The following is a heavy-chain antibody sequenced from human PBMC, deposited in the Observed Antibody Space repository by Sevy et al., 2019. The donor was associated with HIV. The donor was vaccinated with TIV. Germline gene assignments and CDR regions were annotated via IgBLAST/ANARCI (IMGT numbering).Heavy chain of an antibody. Sequence: GGSLRLSCAASGFTFSSYSMNWVRQAPGKGLEWVSYISSSSSTIYYADSVKGRFTISRDNAKNSLYLQMNSLRAEDTAVYYCARDRGPAAVYNWFDPWDQGTLVTVSS. V-gene: IGHV3-48*01. CDR2: ISSSSSTI. CDR1: GFTFSSYS. J-gene: IGHJ5*02. CDR3: ARDRGPAAVYNWFDP. D-gene: IGHD2-2*01.